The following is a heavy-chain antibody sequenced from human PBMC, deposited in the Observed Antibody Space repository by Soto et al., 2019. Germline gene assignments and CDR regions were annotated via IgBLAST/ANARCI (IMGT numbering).Heavy chain of an antibody. CDR1: GFTCSSYD. Sequence: GGSLRLSCAASGFTCSSYDVSWVRQAPGKGLEWVSTILVGGSTHYPDSVKGRFTISRDNSKNTVFLQMNSLTAGDTAVYYCAKATATGGGAFDIRGQGTMVTVSS. J-gene: IGHJ3*02. CDR3: AKATATGGGAFDI. CDR2: ILVGGST. D-gene: IGHD2-8*02. V-gene: IGHV3-23*01.